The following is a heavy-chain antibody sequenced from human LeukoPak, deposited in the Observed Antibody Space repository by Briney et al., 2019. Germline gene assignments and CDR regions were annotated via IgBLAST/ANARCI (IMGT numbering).Heavy chain of an antibody. CDR2: IIPIFGTA. V-gene: IGHV1-69*05. CDR3: ARSPFGVVTFFDY. J-gene: IGHJ4*02. CDR1: GGTFTSYA. D-gene: IGHD3-3*01. Sequence: ASVKVSCKASGGTFTSYAISWERQAPGQGLELMGVIIPIFGTANYAQKFQCRVTITKDESTSPAYMELSSLRSEDTAVYYCARSPFGVVTFFDYWGQGTLVTVSS.